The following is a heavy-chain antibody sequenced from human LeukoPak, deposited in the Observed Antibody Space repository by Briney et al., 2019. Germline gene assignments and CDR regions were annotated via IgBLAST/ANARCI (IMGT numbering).Heavy chain of an antibody. V-gene: IGHV3-23*01. CDR1: GFTFSSYA. D-gene: IGHD3-10*01. Sequence: GGSLRLSCAASGFTFSSYAMSWVRQAPGKGLEWVSTISGSGGSTFYADSVKGRFAISRDNSKNTLYLQMNSLRAEDTAVYYCAKVYGMTSFGAFDIRGHGTMVTVSS. CDR3: AKVYGMTSFGAFDI. J-gene: IGHJ3*02. CDR2: ISGSGGST.